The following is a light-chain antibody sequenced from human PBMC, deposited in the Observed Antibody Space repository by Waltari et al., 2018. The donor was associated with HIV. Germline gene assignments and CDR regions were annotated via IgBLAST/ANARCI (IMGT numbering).Light chain of an antibody. J-gene: IGLJ3*02. CDR1: SGHSSNA. Sequence: SGSLGASVKLTCTLSSGHSSNAIAWHQQQPEKGPRFLMKVNSDGSHNRGAGIPDRFSGSTYGAERYLTISSLQSEDEADYYCQTWGTGIAVFGGGTKLTVL. CDR3: QTWGTGIAV. CDR2: VNSDGSH. V-gene: IGLV4-69*01.